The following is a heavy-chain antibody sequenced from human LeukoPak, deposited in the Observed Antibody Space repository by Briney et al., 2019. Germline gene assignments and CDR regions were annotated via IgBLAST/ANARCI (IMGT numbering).Heavy chain of an antibody. CDR3: ARAYGGAV. J-gene: IGHJ4*02. Sequence: ASVKVSYKASGYTFTIYGIRWVRQAPGQGLEWMGWISAYNGNTNYAQKLQGRVNITTDTSTSTAYMELRSLRSDDTAVYYCARAYGGAVWGQGTLVTVSS. CDR2: ISAYNGNT. D-gene: IGHD4-23*01. V-gene: IGHV1-18*01. CDR1: GYTFTIYG.